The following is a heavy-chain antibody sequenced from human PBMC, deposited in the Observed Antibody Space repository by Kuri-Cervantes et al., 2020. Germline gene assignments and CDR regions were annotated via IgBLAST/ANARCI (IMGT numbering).Heavy chain of an antibody. CDR2: IYYSGST. V-gene: IGHV4-31*01. J-gene: IGHJ4*02. CDR1: GGSISSGGYY. CDR3: ARGLDCSSTSCYGYFDY. Sequence: SETLSLTCTVSGGSISSGGYYWSWIRQHPGKGLEWIGYIYYSGSTYYNPSLKSLVTITVDTSKNQFSRKLSSVTAADTAVYYCARGLDCSSTSCYGYFDYWGQGTLVTVSS. D-gene: IGHD2-2*01.